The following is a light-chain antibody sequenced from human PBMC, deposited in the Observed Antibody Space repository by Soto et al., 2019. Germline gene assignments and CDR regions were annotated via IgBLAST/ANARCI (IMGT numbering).Light chain of an antibody. J-gene: IGKJ2*01. CDR2: HTS. Sequence: EIVLTQSPGTLSLSPGERATLSCRTSQSIRSTFLSWYQHKPGQAPRLLVFHTSNRATGIPDRFSGSGSGTDFTLTISSLETEDVAVYYCQEYGGSPLYAFGQGTKLEIK. CDR3: QEYGGSPLYA. V-gene: IGKV3-20*01. CDR1: QSIRSTF.